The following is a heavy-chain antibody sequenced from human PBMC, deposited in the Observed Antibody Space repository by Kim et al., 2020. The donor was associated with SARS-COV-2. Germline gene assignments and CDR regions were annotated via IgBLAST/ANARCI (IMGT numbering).Heavy chain of an antibody. CDR3: ARDKNWWFDP. CDR1: GYTFIDYY. J-gene: IGHJ5*02. CDR2: IDPNRGAT. Sequence: ASVKVSCKSSGYTFIDYYIVWVRQAPGQGLEWMGWIDPNRGATNFAQKFRGRLTMTRDTSINTVSMELSGLTSDDTALYYCARDKNWWFDPWGQGTLVTV. V-gene: IGHV1-2*02.